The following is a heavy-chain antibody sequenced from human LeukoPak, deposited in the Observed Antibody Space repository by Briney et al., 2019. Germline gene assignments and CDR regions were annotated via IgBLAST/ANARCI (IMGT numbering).Heavy chain of an antibody. Sequence: SETLSLTCTVSGGSISSYYWSWIRQPPGKGLEWIGYIYYSGSTNYNPSLKSRVTISVDTSKNQFSLKLSSVTAADTAVYYCARMWHDYYDSSGYGPHFDYWGQGTLVTVSS. CDR1: GGSISSYY. CDR2: IYYSGST. J-gene: IGHJ4*02. V-gene: IGHV4-59*01. D-gene: IGHD3-22*01. CDR3: ARMWHDYYDSSGYGPHFDY.